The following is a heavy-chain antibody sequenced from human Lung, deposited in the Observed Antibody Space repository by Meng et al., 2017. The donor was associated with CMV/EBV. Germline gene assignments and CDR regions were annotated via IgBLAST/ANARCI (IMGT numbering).Heavy chain of an antibody. CDR2: IIPFLGVA. CDR1: RGRFGNYG. Sequence: SXXVSCKASRGRFGNYGISWARQAPGQGLEWMGGIIPFLGVASYAPKFKGRFTITTDKSTGTVYMDLSSLRSEDTAVYYCATDAVARGDYWGQGTMVTVAS. J-gene: IGHJ4*02. D-gene: IGHD6-19*01. CDR3: ATDAVARGDY. V-gene: IGHV1-69*10.